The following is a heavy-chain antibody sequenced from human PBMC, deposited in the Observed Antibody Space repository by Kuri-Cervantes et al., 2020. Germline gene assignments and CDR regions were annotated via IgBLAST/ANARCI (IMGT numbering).Heavy chain of an antibody. CDR3: AREGYSYGEFDY. CDR2: ISSSGSTI. V-gene: IGHV3-48*04. D-gene: IGHD5-18*01. Sequence: LSLTCAASGFTFSSYGMHWVRQAPGKGLEWVSYISSSGSTIYYADSVKGRFTISRDNAKNSLYLQMNSLRAEDTAVYYCAREGYSYGEFDYWGQGTLVTVSS. J-gene: IGHJ4*02. CDR1: GFTFSSYG.